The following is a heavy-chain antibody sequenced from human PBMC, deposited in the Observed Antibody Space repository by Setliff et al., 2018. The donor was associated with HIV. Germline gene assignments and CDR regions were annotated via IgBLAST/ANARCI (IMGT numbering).Heavy chain of an antibody. D-gene: IGHD5-12*01. CDR3: AHDVVAEWGVSRASPLDY. Sequence: PGESLKISCKGSGYSFSNYWIAWVRQMPGKGLEWMGAIYPGDSDTRYSQSFRGQVTISADKSIRIAYLQWTSLKASDSAKYYCAHDVVAEWGVSRASPLDYWGQGTLVTVSS. CDR1: GYSFSNYW. J-gene: IGHJ4*02. CDR2: IYPGDSDT. V-gene: IGHV5-51*01.